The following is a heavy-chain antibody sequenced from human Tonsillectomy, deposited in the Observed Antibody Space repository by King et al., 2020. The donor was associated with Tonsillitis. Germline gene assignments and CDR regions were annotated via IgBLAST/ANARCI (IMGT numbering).Heavy chain of an antibody. CDR1: GFNVSSNY. Sequence: VQLVESGGGLIQPGGSLRLSCAVSGFNVSSNYMSWVRQAPGKGLEWVSLIYTGGSTYYVESVKGQFTISRDNSKNTLYLQMHSLGAEDTAVYYCASGGYWGQGTLVTVSS. J-gene: IGHJ4*02. D-gene: IGHD4-23*01. CDR2: IYTGGST. CDR3: ASGGY. V-gene: IGHV3-53*01.